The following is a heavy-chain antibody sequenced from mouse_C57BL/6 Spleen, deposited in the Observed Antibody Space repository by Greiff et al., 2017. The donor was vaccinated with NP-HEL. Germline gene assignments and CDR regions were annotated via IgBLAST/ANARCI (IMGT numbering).Heavy chain of an antibody. D-gene: IGHD3-3*01. CDR3: ARGGDQVYFDY. V-gene: IGHV1-50*01. CDR1: GYTFTSYW. CDR2: IDPSDSYT. Sequence: VQLQQPGAELVKPGASVKLSCKASGYTFTSYWMQWVKQRPGQGLEWIGEIDPSDSYTNYNQKFKGKATLTVDTSSSTAYMQLSSLTSEDSAVYYCARGGDQVYFDYWGQGTTLTVSS. J-gene: IGHJ2*01.